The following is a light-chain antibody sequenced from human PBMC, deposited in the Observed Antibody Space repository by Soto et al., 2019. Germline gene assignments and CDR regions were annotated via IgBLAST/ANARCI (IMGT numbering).Light chain of an antibody. CDR2: EGS. J-gene: IGLJ1*01. CDR3: CSYAGSSTFVYV. V-gene: IGLV2-23*03. Sequence: QSDLTQPASVSGSPGQSITISCTGTSSDGGSYNLVSWYQQHPGKAPKLMIYEGSKRPSGFSNRFSGSKSGNTASLTISGLHAEDEADYYSCSYAGSSTFVYVFGTGTKVTVL. CDR1: SSDGGSYNL.